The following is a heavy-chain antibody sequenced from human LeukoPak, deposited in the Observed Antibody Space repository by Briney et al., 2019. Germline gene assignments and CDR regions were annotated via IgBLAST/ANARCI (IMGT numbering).Heavy chain of an antibody. CDR2: MYTRGNT. CDR1: GVSISSYY. Sequence: PSETLSLTCTVSGVSISSYYWSWIRQPAGKGLEWIGRMYTRGNTNYNPPLKSRVTMSVDTSKNQFSLNMTSVTAADTAVYYCARDSAEYYYGMDVWGQGTTVTVSS. V-gene: IGHV4-4*07. J-gene: IGHJ6*02. D-gene: IGHD3-10*01. CDR3: ARDSAEYYYGMDV.